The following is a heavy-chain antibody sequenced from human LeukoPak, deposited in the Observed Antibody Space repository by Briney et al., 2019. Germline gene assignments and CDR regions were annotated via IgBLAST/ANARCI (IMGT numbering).Heavy chain of an antibody. J-gene: IGHJ6*03. Sequence: GGSLRLSCAASGFTFSSYWMSWVRQAPGKGLEWVANIKQDGSEKYYVDPVKGRFTISRDNAKNSLYLQMNSLRAEDTAVYYCARGNPGGFSYYYYMDVWGKGTTVTVSS. CDR2: IKQDGSEK. D-gene: IGHD1-26*01. V-gene: IGHV3-7*04. CDR1: GFTFSSYW. CDR3: ARGNPGGFSYYYYMDV.